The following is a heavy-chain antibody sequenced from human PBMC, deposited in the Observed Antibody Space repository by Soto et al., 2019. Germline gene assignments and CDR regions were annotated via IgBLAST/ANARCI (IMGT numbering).Heavy chain of an antibody. Sequence: GGSLRLSCAASGFTFSTYAMSWVRQAPGKGLEWVSSLSGSGGNTYYADSVKGRFTISRDNSKTTLYLQMNGLRAEDTAVYYCAKDQEVVAAVSHLDYWGQGTLVTVSS. D-gene: IGHD2-15*01. CDR1: GFTFSTYA. V-gene: IGHV3-23*01. J-gene: IGHJ4*02. CDR3: AKDQEVVAAVSHLDY. CDR2: LSGSGGNT.